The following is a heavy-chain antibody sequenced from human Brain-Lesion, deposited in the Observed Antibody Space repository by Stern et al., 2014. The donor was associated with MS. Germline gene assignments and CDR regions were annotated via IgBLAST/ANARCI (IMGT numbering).Heavy chain of an antibody. CDR2: IKEDGSEK. CDR1: GFTFSSYW. J-gene: IGHJ6*02. Sequence: EVQLEESGGGLVQPGGSLRLSCAATGFTFSSYWMTWVRQAPGKGLEWVANIKEDGSEKYYVDSVKGRFTISRDNAKNSLYLQMNSLRAEDTAVYYCARDYRSRYITMAPGYYGMDVWGQGTTVTVSS. D-gene: IGHD3-10*01. CDR3: ARDYRSRYITMAPGYYGMDV. V-gene: IGHV3-7*01.